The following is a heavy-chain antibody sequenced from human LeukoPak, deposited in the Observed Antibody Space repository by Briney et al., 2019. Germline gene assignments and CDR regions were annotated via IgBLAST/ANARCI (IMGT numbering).Heavy chain of an antibody. V-gene: IGHV4-59*12. Sequence: SETLSLTCTVSGDSMSYYYWSWIRQTPGKGLEWLGYMYYTGRTKYNPSLKSRVTFSLDMSKNQFSLKLNSVTAADTAVYYCARDSKSGSRFYYYYYYMDVWGKGTTVTISS. CDR1: GDSMSYYY. CDR2: MYYTGRT. D-gene: IGHD2-15*01. J-gene: IGHJ6*03. CDR3: ARDSKSGSRFYYYYYYMDV.